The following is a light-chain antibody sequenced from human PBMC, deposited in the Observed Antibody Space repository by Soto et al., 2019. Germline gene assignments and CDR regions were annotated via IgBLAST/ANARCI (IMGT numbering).Light chain of an antibody. CDR3: AAWDDSLRGWV. CDR1: SSSIGSNY. CDR2: RDS. J-gene: IGLJ3*02. V-gene: IGLV1-47*01. Sequence: QSVLTQPPSASGTPGRRVTISGSEGSSSIGSNYIYWYQQLPGTAPKLLIYRDSQRPSGVPDRFSGSKSGTSASLAISGLRSEDEADYYCAAWDDSLRGWVFGGGTKLTVL.